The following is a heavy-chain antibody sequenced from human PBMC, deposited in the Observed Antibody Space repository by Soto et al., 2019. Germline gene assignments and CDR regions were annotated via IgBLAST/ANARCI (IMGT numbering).Heavy chain of an antibody. CDR3: ERGGNIGVVPPGFAY. J-gene: IGHJ4*02. CDR2: IHPSGGGS. Sequence: ASVKLSCKPSGYTLNTDYLHWVLQAPGQGLEWMGIIHPSGGGSTYAQKFLGRVTMTRDTSTSTVFMELSSLRAADTAVYYCERGGNIGVVPPGFAYWVKGTLVPVS. V-gene: IGHV1-46*02. D-gene: IGHD2-21*01. CDR1: GYTLNTDY.